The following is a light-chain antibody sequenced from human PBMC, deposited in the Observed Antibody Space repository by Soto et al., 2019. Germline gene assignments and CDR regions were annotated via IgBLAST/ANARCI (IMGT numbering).Light chain of an antibody. CDR3: QQYENLPT. V-gene: IGKV1-33*01. CDR1: QNINNY. J-gene: IGKJ5*01. Sequence: DIPVGHPPPPISAPIESRLTLSCQASQNINNYLNWYQQKPGRAPKLLIYDASNLEAGVPSRFRGSGSGTDFTFTISRLQPEDIATYYCQQYENLPTFGQGTLLEVK. CDR2: DAS.